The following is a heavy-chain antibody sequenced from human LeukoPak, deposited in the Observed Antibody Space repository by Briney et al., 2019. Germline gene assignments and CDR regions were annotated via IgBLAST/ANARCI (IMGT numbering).Heavy chain of an antibody. CDR1: GDSASSISVA. J-gene: IGHJ6*02. CDR2: TYYRSKWYY. V-gene: IGHV6-1*01. CDR3: SLARSEYHYGMDV. Sequence: SQTLSLTCAISGDSASSISVAWNWIRQSPSRGLEWLGRTYYRSKWYYEYAVSVKSRINISPDTSKNQFSLQLTSVTPEDTAVYYCSLARSEYHYGMDVWGQGTTVTVSS.